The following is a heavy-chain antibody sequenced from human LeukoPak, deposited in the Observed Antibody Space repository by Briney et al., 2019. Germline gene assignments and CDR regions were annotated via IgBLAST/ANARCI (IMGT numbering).Heavy chain of an antibody. J-gene: IGHJ6*03. CDR1: GGSTRSGRHH. Sequence: SETLSLTCSVSGGSTRSGRHHWAWVRQPPGKGLEFIGSLDESGRPYYNAPLKSRVTISEDSSGKQFSLNLSSVPAADTAVYYCARDLGGYPFFMDVWGRGTTVIVSS. D-gene: IGHD2-15*01. CDR3: ARDLGGYPFFMDV. V-gene: IGHV4-39*07. CDR2: LDESGRP.